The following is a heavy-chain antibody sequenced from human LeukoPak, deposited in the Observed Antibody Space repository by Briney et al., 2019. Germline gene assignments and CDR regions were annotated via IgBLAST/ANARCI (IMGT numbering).Heavy chain of an antibody. D-gene: IGHD6-19*01. Sequence: GSLRLSCAASGFTFSSYWMSWVRQAPGKGMEGVANINEDGRQKYYVDSVKGRLTISRDNTENSLYLQMNSLRAEDTAVYYCAREYSGWGSNFDYWGQGTLVTVSS. V-gene: IGHV3-7*03. CDR1: GFTFSSYW. CDR3: AREYSGWGSNFDY. CDR2: INEDGRQK. J-gene: IGHJ4*02.